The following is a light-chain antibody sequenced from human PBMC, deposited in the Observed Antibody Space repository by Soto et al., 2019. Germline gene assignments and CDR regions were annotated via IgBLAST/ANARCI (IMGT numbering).Light chain of an antibody. J-gene: IGKJ1*01. Sequence: DIQMTQSPSSLSASVGDRVTITCRASQSITSFLNWYQHKPGEAPKLLIYDAASLQSGVPSRFSGSGSGTDFTLTISSLQPEDFATYYCQQTYSTPPWTFGQGTKVEIK. V-gene: IGKV1-39*01. CDR2: DAA. CDR1: QSITSF. CDR3: QQTYSTPPWT.